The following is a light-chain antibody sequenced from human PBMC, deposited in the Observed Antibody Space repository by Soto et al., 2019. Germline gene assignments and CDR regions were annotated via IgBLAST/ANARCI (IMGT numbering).Light chain of an antibody. CDR2: NVS. CDR1: SSDVGGYNY. V-gene: IGLV2-14*01. CDR3: SSFTSTNTVL. J-gene: IGLJ2*01. Sequence: QSALTQPASVSGSPGQSITISCTGTSSDVGGYNYVSWYQQHPGKAPKLMIHNVSNRPSGVSNRFSGSKSGNTASLTISGLQAEDEGHYYCSSFTSTNTVLFGGGTKVTVL.